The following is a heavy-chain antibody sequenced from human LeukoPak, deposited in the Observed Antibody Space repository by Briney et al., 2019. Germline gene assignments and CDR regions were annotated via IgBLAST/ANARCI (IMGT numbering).Heavy chain of an antibody. CDR2: IYYSGST. D-gene: IGHD3-9*01. Sequence: SETLSLTCTVSGGSISSSSYYWGWIRQPPGKGLEWIGSIYYSGSTYYNPSLKSRVTISVDTSKNQFSLKLSSETAADTAVYYCARPPRGYDILTGQWDYWGQGTLVTVSS. J-gene: IGHJ4*02. V-gene: IGHV4-39*01. CDR3: ARPPRGYDILTGQWDY. CDR1: GGSISSSSYY.